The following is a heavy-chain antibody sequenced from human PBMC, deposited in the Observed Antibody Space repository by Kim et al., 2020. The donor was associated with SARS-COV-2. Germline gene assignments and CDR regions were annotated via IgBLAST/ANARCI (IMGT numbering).Heavy chain of an antibody. CDR2: ISGSGGST. CDR1: GFTFSSYA. D-gene: IGHD5-12*01. V-gene: IGHV3-23*01. Sequence: GGSLRLSCAASGFTFSSYAMRWVRQAPGKGLEWVSAISGSGGSTYYADSVKGRFTISRDNSKNTLYLQMNSLRAEDTAVYYCAKEFGDSRYGGYADYWGQGTLVTVSS. J-gene: IGHJ4*02. CDR3: AKEFGDSRYGGYADY.